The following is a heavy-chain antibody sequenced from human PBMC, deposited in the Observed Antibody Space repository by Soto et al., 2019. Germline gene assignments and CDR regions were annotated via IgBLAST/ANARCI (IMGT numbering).Heavy chain of an antibody. CDR1: GGSISSYY. V-gene: IGHV4-59*01. CDR3: ARAQYDDSSAYFDY. CDR2: IYYSGST. J-gene: IGHJ4*02. Sequence: SETLSLTCTVSGGSISSYYWSWIRQPPGKGLEWIGYIYYSGSTNYNPSLKSRVTISVDTSKNQFSLKLSSVTAADTAVYYCARAQYDDSSAYFDYWGQGTLVTAPQ. D-gene: IGHD3-22*01.